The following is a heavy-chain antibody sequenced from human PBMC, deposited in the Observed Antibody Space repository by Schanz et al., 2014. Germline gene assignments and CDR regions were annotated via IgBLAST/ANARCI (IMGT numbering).Heavy chain of an antibody. Sequence: EVQLLESGGALEQPGGSLRLSCAASGITFSDYAMSWVRQAPGKGLEWVSTIASGGSHTFYADSVTGRFTISGDNSKNTLFLQMNSLRAEDTAVYYCAKDCPSDYGDHCFDFWGQGTLVTVSS. D-gene: IGHD4-17*01. CDR1: GITFSDYA. V-gene: IGHV3-23*01. J-gene: IGHJ4*02. CDR3: AKDCPSDYGDHCFDF. CDR2: IASGGSHT.